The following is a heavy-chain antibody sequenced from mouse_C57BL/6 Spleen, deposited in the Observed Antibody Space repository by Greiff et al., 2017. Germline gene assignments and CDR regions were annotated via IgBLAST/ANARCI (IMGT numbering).Heavy chain of an antibody. V-gene: IGHV2-6-1*01. Sequence: VKLQQSGPGLVAPSQSLSITCTVSGFSLTSYGVHWVRQPPGKGLEWLVVIWSDGSTTYNSALKSRLSSSKDNSKSQVFLKMNNLHTDDTAMYYCARQGGSFPFAYWGQGTLVTVSA. D-gene: IGHD1-1*02. CDR1: GFSLTSYG. J-gene: IGHJ3*01. CDR2: IWSDGST. CDR3: ARQGGSFPFAY.